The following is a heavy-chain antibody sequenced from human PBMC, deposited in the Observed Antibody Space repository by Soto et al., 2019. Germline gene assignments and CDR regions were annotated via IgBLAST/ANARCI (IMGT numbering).Heavy chain of an antibody. CDR2: ISGSGGST. D-gene: IGHD2-15*01. J-gene: IGHJ4*02. V-gene: IGHV3-23*01. CDR3: AKARYCSGGSCYHFDY. CDR1: GFTFSSYA. Sequence: PVGSLRLSCAASGFTFSSYAMSWVRRAPGKGLEWVSAISGSGGSTYYADSVKGRFTISRDNSKNTLYLQMNSLRAEDTAVYYCAKARYCSGGSCYHFDYWGQGTLVTVSS.